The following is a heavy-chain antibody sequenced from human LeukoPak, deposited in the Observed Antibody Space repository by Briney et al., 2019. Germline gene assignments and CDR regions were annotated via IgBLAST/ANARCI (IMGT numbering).Heavy chain of an antibody. Sequence: PGGSLRLSCAASGFTFDDYAMHWVRDAPGKGLVWVSLISGDGGSTYYADSVKGRFTISRDNSKNSLYLQMNSLRTEDTALYYCAKDVGEAAAGNFVYWGQGTLVTVSS. CDR3: AKDVGEAAAGNFVY. CDR1: GFTFDDYA. D-gene: IGHD6-13*01. V-gene: IGHV3-43*02. CDR2: ISGDGGST. J-gene: IGHJ4*02.